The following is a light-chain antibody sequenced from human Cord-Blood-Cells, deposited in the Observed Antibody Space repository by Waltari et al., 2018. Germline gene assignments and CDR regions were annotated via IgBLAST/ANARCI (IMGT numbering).Light chain of an antibody. V-gene: IGLV2-8*01. J-gene: IGLJ1*01. CDR3: SSYAGSNNDV. CDR2: EVS. Sequence: QSALTQPPSASGSPGQSVTISCTGTSSDVGGYNYVSWYQHHPRQAPKLMVFEVSKRPSGVPDRFSGSKSGNMASLTVSGCQSEDEADYYGSSYAGSNNDVFGTGTKVTVL. CDR1: SSDVGGYNY.